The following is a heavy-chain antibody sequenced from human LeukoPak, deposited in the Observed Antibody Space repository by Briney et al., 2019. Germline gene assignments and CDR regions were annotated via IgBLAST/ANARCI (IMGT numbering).Heavy chain of an antibody. CDR2: ISWNSGSI. Sequence: PGGSLRLSCAASGFTFDDYAMHWVRQAPGKGLEWVSGISWNSGSIGYADSMKGRFTISRDNAKNSLYLQMNSLRAEDTALYYCAREVVPAARANWFDPWGQGTLVTVSS. CDR1: GFTFDDYA. V-gene: IGHV3-9*01. CDR3: AREVVPAARANWFDP. J-gene: IGHJ5*02. D-gene: IGHD2-2*01.